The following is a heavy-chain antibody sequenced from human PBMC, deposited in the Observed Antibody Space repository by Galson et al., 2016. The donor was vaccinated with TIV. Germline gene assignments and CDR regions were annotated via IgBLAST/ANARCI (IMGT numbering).Heavy chain of an antibody. CDR3: AKSLFHTIDFGGLTVIFDH. CDR2: ISGSGGQT. J-gene: IGHJ4*02. D-gene: IGHD5-24*01. V-gene: IGHV3-23*01. CDR1: GFDFNALA. Sequence: SLRLSCAASGFDFNALAMSWVRQVPGKGLQWVASISGSGGQTHYGDSVRGRFIISRDDSKNTVYLRMNNVRVDDTAVYYCAKSLFHTIDFGGLTVIFDHWGQRARVTVSS.